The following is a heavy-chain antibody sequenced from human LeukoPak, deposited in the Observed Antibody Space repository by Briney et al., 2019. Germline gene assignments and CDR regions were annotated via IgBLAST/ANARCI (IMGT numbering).Heavy chain of an antibody. J-gene: IGHJ4*02. CDR3: ARSKQLAFDC. CDR1: GFTISSNY. Sequence: GGSLRLSCAASGFTISSNYMIWVRQAPGKGLEWVSVIYSGGSTYYADSVKGRFTISRDSSESTLYLHMNGLGAEDTAVYYCARSKQLAFDCWGQGTLVTVSS. D-gene: IGHD6-13*01. CDR2: IYSGGST. V-gene: IGHV3-66*01.